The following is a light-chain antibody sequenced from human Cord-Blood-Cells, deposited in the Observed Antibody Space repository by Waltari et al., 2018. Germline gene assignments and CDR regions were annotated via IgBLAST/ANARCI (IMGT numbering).Light chain of an antibody. Sequence: QSALTQPASVSGSPGQSITIPCTGTSSDVGSYNLVSWSQQHPGKAPKLMIYEGSKRPSGVSNRFSGSKSGNTASLTISGLQAEDEADYYCCSYAGSRVFGGGTKLTVL. CDR1: SSDVGSYNL. V-gene: IGLV2-23*01. CDR3: CSYAGSRV. J-gene: IGLJ3*02. CDR2: EGS.